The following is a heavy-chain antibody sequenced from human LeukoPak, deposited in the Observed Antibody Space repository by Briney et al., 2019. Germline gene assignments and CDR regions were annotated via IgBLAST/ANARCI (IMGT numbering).Heavy chain of an antibody. Sequence: GGSLRLTCAASGFTFSNYALSWVRQTPGKGLEWVSTSAYYADSLKGRFTISRDNSKNTQYLQINSPRAEDTAVYYCARVVDGYWGQGTLVTVSS. CDR1: GFTFSNYA. V-gene: IGHV3-23*05. D-gene: IGHD3-22*01. CDR2: SA. J-gene: IGHJ4*02. CDR3: ARVVDGY.